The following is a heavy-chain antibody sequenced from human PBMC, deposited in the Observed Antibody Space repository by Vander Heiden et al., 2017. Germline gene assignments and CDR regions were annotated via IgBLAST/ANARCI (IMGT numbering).Heavy chain of an antibody. J-gene: IGHJ4*02. CDR2: ISGSGGST. CDR1: GFTFSSYA. CDR3: AKGLGLGYTLPFDY. D-gene: IGHD3-16*01. V-gene: IGHV3-23*01. Sequence: EVQLLESGGGLVQPGRSLSLSCAASGFTFSSYAMGWVRQAPGKGLEWVSVISGSGGSTYYADSVKGRFTISRDNSKNTLYLQMNSLRAEDTAVYYCAKGLGLGYTLPFDYWGQGTLVTVSS.